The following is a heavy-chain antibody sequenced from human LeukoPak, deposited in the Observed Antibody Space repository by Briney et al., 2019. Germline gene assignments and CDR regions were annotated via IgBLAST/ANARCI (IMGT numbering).Heavy chain of an antibody. CDR2: IGSRGDTI. CDR1: RFTFSHYW. CDR3: ARKLAL. V-gene: IGHV3-48*02. Sequence: GGSLRLSCAASRFTFSHYWMHWVRQAPGKGLEWIAYIGSRGDTIYYADSVKGRFTISRDNAKNSLFLQMNSLREEDTAVYFCARKLALWGQGTLVTVSS. J-gene: IGHJ4*02.